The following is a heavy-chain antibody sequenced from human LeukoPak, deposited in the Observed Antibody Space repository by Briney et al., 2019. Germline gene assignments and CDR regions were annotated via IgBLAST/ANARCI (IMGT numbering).Heavy chain of an antibody. Sequence: PGGSLRLSCAASGFTFSSDALSWVRQAPGKGLQWVSLISGSGGRTDYADSVKGWFTISRDNSKNTLYLQMNSLKAEDTAVYYCAKHIRTSVWFFDYWGQGTLVTVSS. CDR3: AKHIRTSVWFFDY. V-gene: IGHV3-23*01. CDR2: ISGSGGRT. J-gene: IGHJ4*02. D-gene: IGHD6-19*01. CDR1: GFTFSSDA.